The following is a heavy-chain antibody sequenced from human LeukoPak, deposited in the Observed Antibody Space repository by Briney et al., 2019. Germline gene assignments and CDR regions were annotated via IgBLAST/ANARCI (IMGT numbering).Heavy chain of an antibody. CDR3: ARGRYYDSSGYYYGY. V-gene: IGHV1-2*04. J-gene: IGHJ4*02. CDR2: INPNSGGT. Sequence: ASVKVSCKASGYTFTGYYMHWVRQAPGQGLEWMGWINPNSGGTNYAQKFQGWVTMTRDTSISTAYMELSRLRSDDTAVYYCARGRYYDSSGYYYGYWGQGTLVTVSS. CDR1: GYTFTGYY. D-gene: IGHD3-22*01.